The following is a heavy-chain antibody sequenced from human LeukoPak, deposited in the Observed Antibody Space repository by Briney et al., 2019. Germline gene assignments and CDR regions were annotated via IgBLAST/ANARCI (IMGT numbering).Heavy chain of an antibody. CDR3: ARTYYDFWSGYYVDY. CDR2: ISYDGSNK. J-gene: IGHJ4*02. CDR1: GFTFSSYA. D-gene: IGHD3-3*01. Sequence: PGGSLRLSCAASGFTFSSYAMHWVRQAPGKGLEWVAVISYDGSNKYYADSVKGRFTISRDNSKNTLYLQMNSLRAEDTAVYYCARTYYDFWSGYYVDYWGQGTLVAVSS. V-gene: IGHV3-30*04.